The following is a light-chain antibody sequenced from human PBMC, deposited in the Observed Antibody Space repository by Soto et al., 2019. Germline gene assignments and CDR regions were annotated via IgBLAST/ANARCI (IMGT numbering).Light chain of an antibody. Sequence: EIVLTQSPATLSLSPGERATLSCRASQSVSSYLAWYQQKPGQAPRLLIYDASNRATGIPARFSGSGSGTEFTLTVSSLEPEDFAVYYCQQRSIWITFGQGTRLEIK. V-gene: IGKV3-11*01. CDR3: QQRSIWIT. CDR1: QSVSSY. J-gene: IGKJ5*01. CDR2: DAS.